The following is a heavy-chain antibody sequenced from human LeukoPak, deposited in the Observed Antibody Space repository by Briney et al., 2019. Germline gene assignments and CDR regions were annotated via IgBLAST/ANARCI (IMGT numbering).Heavy chain of an antibody. J-gene: IGHJ4*02. Sequence: GGSLRLSCAASGFTFSSYAMSWVRQAPGKGPEWVSAISGSGDSTYYADSVKGRFTISRDNSKNTLYLQMNSLRAEDTAVYYCAKEGSGYYGYFDYWGQGTLVTVSS. CDR1: GFTFSSYA. D-gene: IGHD3-22*01. CDR3: AKEGSGYYGYFDY. CDR2: ISGSGDST. V-gene: IGHV3-23*01.